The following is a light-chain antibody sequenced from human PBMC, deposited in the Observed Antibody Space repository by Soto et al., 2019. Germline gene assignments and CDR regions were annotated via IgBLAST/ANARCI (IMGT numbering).Light chain of an antibody. CDR1: SGDVGGYNF. Sequence: QSALTQPPSASGSPGQSVTISCTGTSGDVGGYNFVSWYPQHPGKAPRLMIYEVTKRPSGVADRFSASKSGNTASLAVSGLQAEYEADYYCSSITGINTGYVFGTGTKLTVL. V-gene: IGLV2-8*01. CDR3: SSITGINTGYV. CDR2: EVT. J-gene: IGLJ1*01.